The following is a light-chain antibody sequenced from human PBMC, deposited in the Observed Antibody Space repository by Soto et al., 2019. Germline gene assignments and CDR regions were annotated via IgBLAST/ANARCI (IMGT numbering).Light chain of an antibody. J-gene: IGLJ2*01. V-gene: IGLV3-1*01. CDR3: QAWDSSSVV. Sequence: SYELTQPPSVSVSPGQTASITCSGDKLGDKYACWYQQKPGQSPVLVIYQDSKRPSGIPERFSGSNSGNTATLPISGTQAMDEADYYCQAWDSSSVVFCGGTKLTVL. CDR2: QDS. CDR1: KLGDKY.